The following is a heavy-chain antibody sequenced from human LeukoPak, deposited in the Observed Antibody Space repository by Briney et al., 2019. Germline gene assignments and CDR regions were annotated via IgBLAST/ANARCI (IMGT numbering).Heavy chain of an antibody. CDR2: IYYSGST. D-gene: IGHD6-13*01. CDR3: ARVSSSWYEGWYFDL. CDR1: GGSISSYY. Sequence: PSETLSLTCTVSGGSISSYYWSWIRQPPGKGLEWIGYIYYSGSTNYNPSLKSRVTISVDTSKNQFSLKLSSVTAADTAVYYCARVSSSWYEGWYFDLWGRGTLVSVSS. J-gene: IGHJ2*01. V-gene: IGHV4-59*12.